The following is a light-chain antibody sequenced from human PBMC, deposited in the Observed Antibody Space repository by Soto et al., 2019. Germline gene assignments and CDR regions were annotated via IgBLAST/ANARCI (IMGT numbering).Light chain of an antibody. CDR2: KAS. Sequence: IQMTQSPSTLSASVGDRVAITCRASQSIGIWLAWYQQKPGKAPRFLIYKASSLESWVPSRFSGSGYGTEFTLTISRLQPDDFATSYCQQYNDYSWTFGQGTKVEIK. J-gene: IGKJ1*01. V-gene: IGKV1-5*03. CDR3: QQYNDYSWT. CDR1: QSIGIW.